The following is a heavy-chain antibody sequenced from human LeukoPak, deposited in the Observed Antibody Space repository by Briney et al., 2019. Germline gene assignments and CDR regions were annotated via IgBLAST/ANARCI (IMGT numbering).Heavy chain of an antibody. V-gene: IGHV1-2*02. D-gene: IGHD1-26*01. Sequence: ASVKVSCKASGYTFSGFYLNWVRQAPGQGLEWMEWINPNSGGTNYAENFQGRVTMTRDTSINTAYMELSRLTSDDTAVYYCARDPNSGSYWTYFDYWGQGTLVTVSS. CDR1: GYTFSGFY. J-gene: IGHJ4*02. CDR3: ARDPNSGSYWTYFDY. CDR2: INPNSGGT.